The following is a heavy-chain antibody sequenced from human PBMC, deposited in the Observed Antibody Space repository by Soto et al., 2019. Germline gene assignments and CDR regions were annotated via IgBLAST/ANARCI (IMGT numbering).Heavy chain of an antibody. CDR1: GGSISSSTYY. CDR3: ARGAAAGYYYYYGMDV. CDR2: IYYNGST. J-gene: IGHJ6*02. Sequence: SETLSLTCTVSGGSISSSTYYWGWIRQPPGKGLKWIGSIYYNGSTYYNTSLKSRVTISVDTSKNQYSLKLSSVTAADTAVYYCARGAAAGYYYYYGMDVWGQGTTVS. V-gene: IGHV4-39*01. D-gene: IGHD6-13*01.